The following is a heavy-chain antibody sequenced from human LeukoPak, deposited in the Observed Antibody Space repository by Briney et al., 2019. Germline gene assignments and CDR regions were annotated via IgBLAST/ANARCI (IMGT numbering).Heavy chain of an antibody. Sequence: GGSLRLSCAASGFTFSNYGMHWVRQAPGKGLEWVAFTRSDGNDKYYADSVKGRFTISRDNSKNMLYLQMNSLGAEDTAVYYCAGDFDYWGQGTLVTVSS. J-gene: IGHJ4*02. CDR3: AGDFDY. CDR2: TRSDGNDK. V-gene: IGHV3-30*02. CDR1: GFTFSNYG.